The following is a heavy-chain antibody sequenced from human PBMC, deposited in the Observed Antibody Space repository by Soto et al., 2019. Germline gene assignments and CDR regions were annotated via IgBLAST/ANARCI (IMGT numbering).Heavy chain of an antibody. CDR2: IYSGGST. J-gene: IGHJ4*02. V-gene: IGHV3-53*04. CDR3: ARDPFIVATID. Sequence: EVQLVESGGGLVQPGGSLRLSCAASGFTVSSNYMSWVRQAPGKGLEWVSVIYSGGSTYYADSVKGRFTISRHNSKNTRYLQMTSLRAEDTAVYYCARDPFIVATIDWGQGTLVTVSS. D-gene: IGHD5-12*01. CDR1: GFTVSSNY.